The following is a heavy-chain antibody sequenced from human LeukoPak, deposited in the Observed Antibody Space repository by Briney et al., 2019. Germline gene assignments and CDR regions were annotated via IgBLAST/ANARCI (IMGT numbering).Heavy chain of an antibody. CDR2: VHLSGAT. CDR3: TRESGAFSPFGF. J-gene: IGHJ4*02. CDR1: GGSIMTTNW. D-gene: IGHD1-26*01. V-gene: IGHV4-4*02. Sequence: SGTLSLTCDVSGGSIMTTNWWSWVRQPPNKGLEWIGEVHLSGATNCNPSLESRVTMSIDTSKNHLSLELTSVTAADTAMYYCTRESGAFSPFGFWGQGTLVTVSS.